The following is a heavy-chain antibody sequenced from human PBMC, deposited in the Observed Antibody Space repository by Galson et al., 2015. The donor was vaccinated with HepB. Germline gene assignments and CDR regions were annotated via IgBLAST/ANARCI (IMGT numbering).Heavy chain of an antibody. CDR3: ARDRKTYSSSWRYYYYGMDV. J-gene: IGHJ6*02. D-gene: IGHD6-13*01. CDR2: IYYSGST. CDR1: GGSISSYY. Sequence: SETLSLTCTVSGGSISSYYWSWIRQPPGKGLEWIGYIYYSGSTNYNPSLKSRVTISVDTSKNQFSLKLSSVTAADTAVYYCARDRKTYSSSWRYYYYGMDVWGQGTTVTVSS. V-gene: IGHV4-59*01.